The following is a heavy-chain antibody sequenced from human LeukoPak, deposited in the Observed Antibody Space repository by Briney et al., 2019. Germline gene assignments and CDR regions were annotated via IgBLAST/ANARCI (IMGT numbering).Heavy chain of an antibody. CDR1: GLSVDTYY. D-gene: IGHD3-16*01. V-gene: IGHV4-59*02. CDR2: VYYTGST. Sequence: SETLSLTCSASGLSVDTYYWTWLRQPPGKGLDWLVPVYYTGSTNYNSSLQNRITISIDTAKNQFSLKLTSVTAADTAVYCCARPHTWGVRDAFDFWGQGTMVTVSS. J-gene: IGHJ3*01. CDR3: ARPHTWGVRDAFDF.